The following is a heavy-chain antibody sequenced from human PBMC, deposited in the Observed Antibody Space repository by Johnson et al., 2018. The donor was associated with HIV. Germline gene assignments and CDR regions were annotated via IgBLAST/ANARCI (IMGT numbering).Heavy chain of an antibody. D-gene: IGHD3-22*01. Sequence: VQLVESGGGLVQPGGSLGLSCAASGFTFSNYWMSWVRQAPGKGLEWVASIKQDGSEKYYVDSVKGRFPISRDNAKSSLYLQVRSLIADDTAMYFCARDLMDSSDYPPDAFDVWGQGTMVTVSS. CDR1: GFTFSNYW. CDR3: ARDLMDSSDYPPDAFDV. V-gene: IGHV3-7*05. J-gene: IGHJ3*01. CDR2: IKQDGSEK.